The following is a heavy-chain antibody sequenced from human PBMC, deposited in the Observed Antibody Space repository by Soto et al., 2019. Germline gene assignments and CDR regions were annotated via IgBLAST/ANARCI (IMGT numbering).Heavy chain of an antibody. D-gene: IGHD3-3*01. J-gene: IGHJ4*02. CDR3: VTSLNYDFWRDGGRHYYFDY. Sequence: PSETLSLTCAVSGGSISSSYWWNWVRQPPGKGLEWIGKIYHSGSTNYNPPLKNRVTISVDKSNNQFSLRLSSVTAADTAVYFCVTSLNYDFWRDGGRHYYFDYWGQGTLVTVSS. CDR1: GGSISSSYW. V-gene: IGHV4-4*02. CDR2: IYHSGST.